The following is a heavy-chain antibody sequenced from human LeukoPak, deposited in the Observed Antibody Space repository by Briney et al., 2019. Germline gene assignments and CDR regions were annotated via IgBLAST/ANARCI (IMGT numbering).Heavy chain of an antibody. D-gene: IGHD6-6*01. Sequence: ASVKVSCKASGYTFTGYYMHWVRQAPGQGLEWMGWINPNSGGTNYAQKFQGRVTMARDTSVSTAYMELSSLRSEDTAVYYCARLGASSASDYWGQGTLVTVSS. J-gene: IGHJ4*02. V-gene: IGHV1-2*02. CDR1: GYTFTGYY. CDR2: INPNSGGT. CDR3: ARLGASSASDY.